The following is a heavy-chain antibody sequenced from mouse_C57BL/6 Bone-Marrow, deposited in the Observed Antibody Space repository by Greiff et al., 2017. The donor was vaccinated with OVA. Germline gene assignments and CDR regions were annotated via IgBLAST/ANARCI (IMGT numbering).Heavy chain of an antibody. V-gene: IGHV1-26*01. CDR1: GYTFTDYY. CDR3: ARDSGYGNRLRFYAMDY. CDR2: INPNNGGT. D-gene: IGHD2-1*01. J-gene: IGHJ4*01. Sequence: EVQLQQSGPELVKPGASVKISCKASGYTFTDYYMNWVKQSHGKSLEWIGDINPNNGGTSYNQKFKGKATLTVDKSSSTAYMELRSLTSEDSAVYYCARDSGYGNRLRFYAMDYWGQGTSVTVSS.